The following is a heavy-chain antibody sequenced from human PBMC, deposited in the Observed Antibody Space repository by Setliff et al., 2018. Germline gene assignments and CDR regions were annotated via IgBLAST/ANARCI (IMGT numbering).Heavy chain of an antibody. V-gene: IGHV4-39*01. J-gene: IGHJ4*02. D-gene: IGHD4-17*01. CDR2: MYSSGST. Sequence: PSETLSLTCTVSGGPINSDRYYWGWIRQPPGKGLEWIGSMYSSGSTYYNPSLKSRVTISVDTSQNQFSLKLSSVTAADTAVYYCARLGATTVTTGTPPFDYWGQGTLVTVSS. CDR3: ARLGATTVTTGTPPFDY. CDR1: GGPINSDRYY.